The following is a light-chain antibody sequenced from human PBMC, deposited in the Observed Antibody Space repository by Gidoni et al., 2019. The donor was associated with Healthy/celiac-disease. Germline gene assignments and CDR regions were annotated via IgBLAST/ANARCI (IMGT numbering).Light chain of an antibody. J-gene: IGKJ4*01. Sequence: DIQMTQSPSSVSASVGDRVRITCRASPGISIWLAWYQQKPGKAPKLLIYAASSLQSGVPSRFSGSGSVTDFTLTISSLQPEYFATYYCQQANSFPPTFGGGTKVEIK. CDR1: PGISIW. CDR3: QQANSFPPT. V-gene: IGKV1-12*01. CDR2: AAS.